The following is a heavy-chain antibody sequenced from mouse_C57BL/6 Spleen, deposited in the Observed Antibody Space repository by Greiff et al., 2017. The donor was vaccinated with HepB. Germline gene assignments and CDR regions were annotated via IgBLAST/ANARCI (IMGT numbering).Heavy chain of an antibody. V-gene: IGHV1-7*01. CDR3: ARNYYGSSPHYYAMDY. CDR2: INPSSGYT. Sequence: QVTLKESGAELAKPGASVKLSCKASGYTFTSYWMHWVKQRPGQGLEWIGYINPSSGYTKYNQKFKDQATLTADKSSSTAYMQLSSLTDEDSAVYYCARNYYGSSPHYYAMDYWGQGTSVTVSS. J-gene: IGHJ4*01. CDR1: GYTFTSYW. D-gene: IGHD1-1*01.